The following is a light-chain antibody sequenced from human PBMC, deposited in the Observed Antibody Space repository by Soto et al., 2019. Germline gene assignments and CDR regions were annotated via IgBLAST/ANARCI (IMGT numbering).Light chain of an antibody. V-gene: IGKV3-15*01. CDR3: QQYGRSPWT. CDR1: QSLRGS. J-gene: IGKJ1*01. Sequence: EIVMTQSPATLSVSPGERATLSCRASQSLRGSLAWYQQKPGQAPRLLIYGASTRATGIPARFSGSGSGTEFTLTIGSLQSEGLAVYYCQQYGRSPWTFGQGTKVDIK. CDR2: GAS.